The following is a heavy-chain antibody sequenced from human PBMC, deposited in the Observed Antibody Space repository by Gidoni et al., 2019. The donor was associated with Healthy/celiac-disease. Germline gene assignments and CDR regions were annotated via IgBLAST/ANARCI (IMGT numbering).Heavy chain of an antibody. CDR3: ARSPGNYYDSSGYMVY. D-gene: IGHD3-22*01. V-gene: IGHV3-53*02. CDR1: GFTVSSNS. CDR2: IYSGGST. J-gene: IGHJ4*02. Sequence: EVQLVETGGGLIQPGGSLSLSCAASGFTVSSNSMSWVRQAPGKGLEWVSVIYSGGSTYYADSVKGRFTSSRDNSKNTLYLQMNSLRAEDTAVYYCARSPGNYYDSSGYMVYWGQGTLVTVSS.